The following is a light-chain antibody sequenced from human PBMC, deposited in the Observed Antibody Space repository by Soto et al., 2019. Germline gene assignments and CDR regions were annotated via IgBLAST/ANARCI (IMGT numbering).Light chain of an antibody. CDR2: DAS. CDR3: QQYDNLLIT. CDR1: QSISNY. Sequence: DIQMTQSPSSLSASVGDRVTITCRSSQSISNYLNCYQQKPGKAPKLLIYDASNLETGVPSRFRGSGSGTDFTFTISSLQPEDIATYYCQQYDNLLITFGQGTRLEIK. J-gene: IGKJ5*01. V-gene: IGKV1-33*01.